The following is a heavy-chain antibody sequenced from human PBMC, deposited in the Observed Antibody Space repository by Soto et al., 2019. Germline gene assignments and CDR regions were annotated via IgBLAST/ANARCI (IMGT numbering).Heavy chain of an antibody. CDR1: GYTFTGYY. V-gene: IGHV1-2*02. Sequence: QVQLVQSGAEVKKPGASVKVSCKASGYTFTGYYMHWVRQAPGQGLEWMGWINPNSGGTNYAQKFQGRVTMTRDTPITTAYEELSGLRSDNTAVYYCARDSGSYNDAFDYWAQGPLVTVSP. D-gene: IGHD1-26*01. CDR3: ARDSGSYNDAFDY. J-gene: IGHJ4*02. CDR2: INPNSGGT.